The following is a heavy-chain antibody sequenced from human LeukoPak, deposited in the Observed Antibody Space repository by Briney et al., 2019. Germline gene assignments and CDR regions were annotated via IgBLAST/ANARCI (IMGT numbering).Heavy chain of an antibody. J-gene: IGHJ4*02. CDR2: IYHSGST. Sequence: SETLPLTCAVSGYSSSSGYYWGWIRQPPGKGLEWIGSIYHSGSTYYNPSLKSRVTISVDTSKNQFSLKLSSVTAADTAVYYCARQVNYYDSSGYWYFDYWGQGTLVTVSS. D-gene: IGHD3-22*01. CDR3: ARQVNYYDSSGYWYFDY. V-gene: IGHV4-38-2*01. CDR1: GYSSSSGYY.